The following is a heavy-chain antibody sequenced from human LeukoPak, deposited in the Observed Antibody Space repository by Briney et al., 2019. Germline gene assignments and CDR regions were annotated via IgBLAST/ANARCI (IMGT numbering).Heavy chain of an antibody. CDR2: IYGGTYT. V-gene: IGHV3-66*01. CDR3: AKAPLGRCTGAICYSFDY. D-gene: IGHD2-8*02. CDR1: GFTVSSNY. J-gene: IGHJ4*02. Sequence: GGSLRLSCAVSGFTVSSNYMTWVRRAPGKGLEWVSHIYGGTYTYYSDSVRGRFTIARDNSKNTLYLQMNSLRAEDAAVYYCAKAPLGRCTGAICYSFDYWGQGTLVTVSS.